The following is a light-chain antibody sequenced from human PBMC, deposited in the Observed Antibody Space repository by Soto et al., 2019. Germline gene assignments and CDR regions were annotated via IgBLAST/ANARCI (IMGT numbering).Light chain of an antibody. V-gene: IGLV1-47*01. J-gene: IGLJ1*01. Sequence: SALTQPPSASVTPGQRVTISCSGSSSNIGSNYVYWYQQLPGTAPKLLIYRNNQRPSGVPDRFSGSKSGTSACLAISGLRSEDEADYYCAAWDDSLSGPNYVFGTGTKVTVL. CDR2: RNN. CDR1: SSNIGSNY. CDR3: AAWDDSLSGPNYV.